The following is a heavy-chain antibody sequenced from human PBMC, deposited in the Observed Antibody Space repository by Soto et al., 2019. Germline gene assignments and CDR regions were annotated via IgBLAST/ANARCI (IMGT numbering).Heavy chain of an antibody. Sequence: PGGSLRLSSAASGFTFTRYSMNWVRQAPGKGLEWVSSISSTTNYIYYGDSMKSRFTITRDNAKNSLYLEMNSLRAEDTAVYYCARESEDFTSNFDYWGKGTLVTVCS. V-gene: IGHV3-21*06. CDR1: GFTFTRYS. J-gene: IGHJ4*02. CDR2: ISSTTNYI. CDR3: ARESEDFTSNFDY.